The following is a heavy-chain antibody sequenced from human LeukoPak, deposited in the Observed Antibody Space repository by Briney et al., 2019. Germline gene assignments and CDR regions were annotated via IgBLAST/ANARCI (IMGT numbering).Heavy chain of an antibody. CDR3: ARTDGYNIDY. V-gene: IGHV6-1*01. J-gene: IGHJ4*02. Sequence: SPTLSLTFAISGDSVSSNSAAWNWIRQSPSRGLEWLGRTYYRSKWYNDYAVSVKSRIIITPDTSKKQCALQLNSVTPEDTAVYYCARTDGYNIDYWGQGTLVTVSS. CDR1: GDSVSSNSAA. D-gene: IGHD5-24*01. CDR2: TYYRSKWYN.